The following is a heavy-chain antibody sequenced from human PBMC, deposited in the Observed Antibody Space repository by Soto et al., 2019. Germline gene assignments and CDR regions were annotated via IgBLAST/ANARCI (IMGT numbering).Heavy chain of an antibody. CDR3: AKDFHEIDDGDYRYYFYGMDV. V-gene: IGHV3-9*01. J-gene: IGHJ6*02. Sequence: EVQLVESGGGLVQPGRSLRLSCAASGFTFDDFAMHWVRQVPGKGLEWVSGISWDSTGIGYADSVKGRFTIFRDNAKNSLYLQMDSLRGEDTALYYCAKDFHEIDDGDYRYYFYGMDVWGQGTTVTVSS. CDR1: GFTFDDFA. CDR2: ISWDSTGI. D-gene: IGHD4-17*01.